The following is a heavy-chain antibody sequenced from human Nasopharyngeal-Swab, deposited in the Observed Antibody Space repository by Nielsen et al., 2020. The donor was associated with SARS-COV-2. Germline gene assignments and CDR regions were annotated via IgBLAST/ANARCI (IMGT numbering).Heavy chain of an antibody. D-gene: IGHD3-22*01. J-gene: IGHJ6*03. Sequence: GGSLRLSCAASGFTFSSYWMGWVRQAPGKGLEWVANIKQDGSEKYYVDSVKGRFTISRDNAKNSLYLQMNSLRAEDTAVYYCARGYYDSSGYYYGLYYYYYMDVWGKGTTVTVSS. CDR1: GFTFSSYW. CDR2: IKQDGSEK. V-gene: IGHV3-7*05. CDR3: ARGYYDSSGYYYGLYYYYYMDV.